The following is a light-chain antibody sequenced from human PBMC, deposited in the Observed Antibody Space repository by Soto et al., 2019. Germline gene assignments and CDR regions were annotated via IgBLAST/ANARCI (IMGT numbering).Light chain of an antibody. CDR2: GNS. Sequence: QSVLTQPPSVSGAQGQRVTSSCTGSSSNIGAGYDVHWYQQLPGTAPKLLIYGNSNRPSGVPDRFSGSKSGTSASLAITGLQAEDEADYYCQSYDSSLSGSVFGGGTQLTVL. V-gene: IGLV1-40*01. CDR3: QSYDSSLSGSV. J-gene: IGLJ7*01. CDR1: SSNIGAGYD.